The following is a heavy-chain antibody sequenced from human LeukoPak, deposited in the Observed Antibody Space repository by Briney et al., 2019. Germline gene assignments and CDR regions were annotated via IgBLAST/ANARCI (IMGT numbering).Heavy chain of an antibody. V-gene: IGHV1-69*05. J-gene: IGHJ6*03. CDR1: GGTFSSYA. CDR3: ARVHVVPAAIGYYYYYYMDV. D-gene: IGHD2-2*01. CDR2: IIPIFGTA. Sequence: SVKVSCTASGGTFSSYAISWVRQASGQGLEWMGGIIPIFGTANYAQKFQGRVTITTDESTSTAYMELSSLRSEDTAVYYCARVHVVPAAIGYYYYYYMDVWGKGTTVTVSS.